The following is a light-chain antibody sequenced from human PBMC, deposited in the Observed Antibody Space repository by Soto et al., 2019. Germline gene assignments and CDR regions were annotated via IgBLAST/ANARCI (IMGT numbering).Light chain of an antibody. CDR3: SSYTTNNTRRIG. Sequence: QSVLTQPASVSGSPGQSITISCTGTSSDVGGYNYVSWYQHHPGKALKLMIYDVSNRPSGVSNRFSGSKSGNTASLTISGIQPEDEAVYYCSSYTTNNTRRIGFGTGTKVTVL. CDR1: SSDVGGYNY. CDR2: DVS. V-gene: IGLV2-14*03. J-gene: IGLJ1*01.